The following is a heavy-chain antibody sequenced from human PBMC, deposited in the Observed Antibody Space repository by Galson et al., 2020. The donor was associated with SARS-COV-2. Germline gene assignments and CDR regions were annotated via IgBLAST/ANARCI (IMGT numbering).Heavy chain of an antibody. V-gene: IGHV3-66*01. Sequence: AGGSLRLSCAASGFTVSSNYMSWVRQAPGKGLEWVSVTFTGGSTHFADSVRGRFNISRDNSKNTLYLQMNSLRAEDTGVYYCARKRVDIRNYYGMDVWGQGTTVTVSS. D-gene: IGHD5-12*01. CDR2: TFTGGST. J-gene: IGHJ6*02. CDR1: GFTVSSNY. CDR3: ARKRVDIRNYYGMDV.